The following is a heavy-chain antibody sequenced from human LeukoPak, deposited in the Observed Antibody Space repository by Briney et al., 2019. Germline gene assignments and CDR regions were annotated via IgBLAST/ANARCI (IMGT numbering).Heavy chain of an antibody. Sequence: PGASLRLSCAASGFTYNNYGMHWIRQAPGKGLEWVTFIPFDGNNDYYADSVKGRFTISRDNSKDTLYLQMNNLRAEDTAIYYCGKELKRWQQIFEYRGQGTLVTVSS. J-gene: IGHJ4*02. CDR2: IPFDGNND. CDR3: GKELKRWQQIFEY. CDR1: GFTYNNYG. V-gene: IGHV3-30*02. D-gene: IGHD5-24*01.